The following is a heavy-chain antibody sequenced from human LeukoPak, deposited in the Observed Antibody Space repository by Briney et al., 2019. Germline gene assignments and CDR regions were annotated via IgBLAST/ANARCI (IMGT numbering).Heavy chain of an antibody. Sequence: PGGSLRLSCAASGFTFSSYGMHWVRQAPGKGLEWVAVIWYDGSNKYYADSVKGRSTISRDNSKNTLYLQMNSLRAEDTAVYYCARENYYDSSTYFDYWGQGTLVTVSS. CDR3: ARENYYDSSTYFDY. J-gene: IGHJ4*02. CDR1: GFTFSSYG. D-gene: IGHD3-22*01. V-gene: IGHV3-33*01. CDR2: IWYDGSNK.